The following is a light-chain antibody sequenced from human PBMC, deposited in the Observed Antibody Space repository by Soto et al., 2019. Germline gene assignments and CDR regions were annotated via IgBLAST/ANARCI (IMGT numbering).Light chain of an antibody. Sequence: VLTQAPGTLSFSPGDRATLSCRASQSVSSTSFAWYQQKPGQAPRHLIYGASTRDTGSPDRFSGSGSETDFTLTISRLEPEDFAQYYCQLFGRSPPSWTFGQGTQVAIK. J-gene: IGKJ1*01. CDR3: QLFGRSPPSWT. CDR1: QSVSSTS. CDR2: GAS. V-gene: IGKV3-20*01.